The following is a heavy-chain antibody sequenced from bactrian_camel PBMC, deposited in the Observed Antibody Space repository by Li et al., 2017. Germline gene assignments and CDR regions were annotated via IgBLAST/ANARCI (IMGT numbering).Heavy chain of an antibody. D-gene: IGHD6*01. CDR2: ITNDGDS. V-gene: IGHV3S53*01. Sequence: HVQLVESGGGSVQAGGSLRLSCAASGYIYSSACMAWFRQAPGKEREGVAAITNDGDSRYADSVKGRFTISRANATTLYLQMNSLKPADTAMYYCAAHRSGGSCYNRYIRSDFGYWGQGTQVTVS. J-gene: IGHJ6*01. CDR3: AAHRSGGSCYNRYIRSDFGY. CDR1: GYIYSSAC.